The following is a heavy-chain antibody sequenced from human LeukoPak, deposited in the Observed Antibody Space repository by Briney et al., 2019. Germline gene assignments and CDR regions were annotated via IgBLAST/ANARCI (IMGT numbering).Heavy chain of an antibody. D-gene: IGHD2/OR15-2a*01. CDR3: AKARGKLVNIYFEY. J-gene: IGHJ4*01. CDR2: VSDDEDNK. Sequence: GGSLRPSCAASGFIFRNYGMHWARQAPGKGLEWVAFVSDDEDNKYYPDSVRGRFTISRDNSKNTVYLQLNSLRDEDTAVYFCAKARGKLVNIYFEYWGHGTLVTVSS. CDR1: GFIFRNYG. V-gene: IGHV3-30*02.